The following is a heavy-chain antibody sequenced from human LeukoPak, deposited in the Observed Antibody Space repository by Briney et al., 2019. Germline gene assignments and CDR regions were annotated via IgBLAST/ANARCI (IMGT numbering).Heavy chain of an antibody. J-gene: IGHJ3*02. CDR3: ARDKYGGNSNAFDI. Sequence: GGSLRLSCAASGFTFSSYWMHWVRQVPGKGLVWVARIGTDGSRTTYADYVQGRFTISRDNAKNTLYLQMSSLRAEDTAVYYCARDKYGGNSNAFDIWGQGTLVTVSS. CDR1: GFTFSSYW. D-gene: IGHD4-23*01. V-gene: IGHV3-74*01. CDR2: IGTDGSRT.